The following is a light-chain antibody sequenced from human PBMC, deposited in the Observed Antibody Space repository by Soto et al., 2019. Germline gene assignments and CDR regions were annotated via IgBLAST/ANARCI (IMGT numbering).Light chain of an antibody. CDR3: QQYNSYST. Sequence: DIQMTQSPSSLSASVGDRVTITCRASQAIRNDVGWYQQKPGKDPKRLIYVASRLESGVPSRFSGSGFGTEFTLTISGLQPEDFATYYCQQYNSYSTFGQGTKVEIK. J-gene: IGKJ1*01. V-gene: IGKV1-17*01. CDR2: VAS. CDR1: QAIRND.